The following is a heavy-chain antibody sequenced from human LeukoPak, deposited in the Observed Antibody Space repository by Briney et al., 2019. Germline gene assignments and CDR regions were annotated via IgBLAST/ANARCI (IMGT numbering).Heavy chain of an antibody. J-gene: IGHJ6*03. V-gene: IGHV1-69*05. CDR1: GGTFSSYA. D-gene: IGHD5-18*01. CDR2: IIPIFGTA. CDR3: ARATQLWGHYYYMDV. Sequence: SVKVSCKASGGTFSSYAISWVRQAPGQGLEWMGGIIPIFGTANYAQKFQGRVTITTDESTSTAYMELSSLRPEDTAVYYCARATQLWGHYYYMDVWGKGTTVTVSS.